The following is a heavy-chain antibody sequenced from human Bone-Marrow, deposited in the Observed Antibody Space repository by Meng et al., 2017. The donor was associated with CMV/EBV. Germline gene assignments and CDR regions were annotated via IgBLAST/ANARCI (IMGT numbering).Heavy chain of an antibody. Sequence: ASVKVSCKASGYTFTGYYMHWVRQAPGQGLEWMGWINPNSGGTNYAQKFQGRVTMTRDTSISTAYMELSRLRSDDTAVYYCARLPGIAVAGTDYWGQGTRVTVSS. D-gene: IGHD6-19*01. J-gene: IGHJ4*02. V-gene: IGHV1-2*02. CDR1: GYTFTGYY. CDR3: ARLPGIAVAGTDY. CDR2: INPNSGGT.